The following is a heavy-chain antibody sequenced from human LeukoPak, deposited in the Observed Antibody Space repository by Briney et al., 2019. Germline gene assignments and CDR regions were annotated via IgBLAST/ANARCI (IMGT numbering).Heavy chain of an antibody. Sequence: SETLSLTCTVSGGSINSTFYYWGFIRQPPGRGLEWIGSIYYSGTPYYNPSLKSRVTISVDTSKNQFSLRLSSVTAADTAVYYCARLPPTNRVVPAASFDYWGQGTLVTVSS. CDR1: GGSINSTFYY. D-gene: IGHD2-2*01. V-gene: IGHV4-39*07. CDR2: IYYSGTP. CDR3: ARLPPTNRVVPAASFDY. J-gene: IGHJ4*02.